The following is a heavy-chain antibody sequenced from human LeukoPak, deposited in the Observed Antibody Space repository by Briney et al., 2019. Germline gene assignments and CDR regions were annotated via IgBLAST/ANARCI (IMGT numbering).Heavy chain of an antibody. CDR1: GGSISSSSYY. J-gene: IGHJ4*02. D-gene: IGHD1-26*01. CDR3: ARSGASNRIVGATTADY. CDR2: IYYSGST. V-gene: IGHV4-39*01. Sequence: SETLSLTCTVSGGSISSSSYYWGWIRQPPGKGLEWIGSIYYSGSTYYNPSLKSRVTISVDTSKNQFSLKLSSVTAADTAVYYCARSGASNRIVGATTADYWGRGTLVTVSS.